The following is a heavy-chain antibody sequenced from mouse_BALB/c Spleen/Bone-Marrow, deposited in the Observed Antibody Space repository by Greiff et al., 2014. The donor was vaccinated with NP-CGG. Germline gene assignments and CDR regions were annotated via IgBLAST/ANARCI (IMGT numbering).Heavy chain of an antibody. CDR2: IDPASDYT. CDR3: APLTGTFDY. D-gene: IGHD4-1*01. Sequence: VQLQQSGAELVKPGTSVKLSCTASGFNIKDAYMHWVKQRPEQGLEWIGRIDPASDYTQFDSKFQGKATITADTSSNTAYLQLSSLTSEDTAVYYCAPLTGTFDYWGQGTTLTVSS. CDR1: GFNIKDAY. J-gene: IGHJ2*01. V-gene: IGHV14-3*02.